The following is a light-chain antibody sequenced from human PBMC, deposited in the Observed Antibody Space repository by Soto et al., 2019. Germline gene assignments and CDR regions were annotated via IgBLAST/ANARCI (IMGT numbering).Light chain of an antibody. V-gene: IGLV3-21*04. Sequence: SYELTQPPSVSVAPGKTARITCGGNNIGSKSVHCYQQKPGQAPVLVIYYDSDRPSGIPEGFSGSNSGNTATLTISWVEAGDEADYYCQVWDSSSDHVVFGGGTQLTVL. CDR3: QVWDSSSDHVV. CDR1: NIGSKS. J-gene: IGLJ2*01. CDR2: YDS.